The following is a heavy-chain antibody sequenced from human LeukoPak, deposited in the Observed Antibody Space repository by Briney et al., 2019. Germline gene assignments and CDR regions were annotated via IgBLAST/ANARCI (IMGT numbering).Heavy chain of an antibody. Sequence: ASVKVSCKASGYIFTSSYIHWVRQAPGQGLEWMGIINPSGDSTGYAQKFQGRVTMTRDMSTSTVYMELSSLRSEDTAVFYCARRAQVERRHSQFDYWGQGTLVTVSS. CDR3: ARRAQVERRHSQFDY. CDR2: INPSGDST. D-gene: IGHD1-1*01. CDR1: GYIFTSSY. J-gene: IGHJ4*02. V-gene: IGHV1-46*01.